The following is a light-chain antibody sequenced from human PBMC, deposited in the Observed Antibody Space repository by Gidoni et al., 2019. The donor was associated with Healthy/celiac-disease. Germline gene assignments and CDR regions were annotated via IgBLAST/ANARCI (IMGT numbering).Light chain of an antibody. J-gene: IGLJ3*02. V-gene: IGLV1-44*01. CDR3: AAWDDSLNGWV. CDR2: SNN. Sequence: QSVLTQPPSSYTTHGQGVTISCSGSSSNIGSTTVNWYQQLPGTAPKLLIYSNNQRPSGVPDRFSGSKSGTSASLAISGLQSEDEADYYCAAWDDSLNGWVFGGGTKLTVL. CDR1: SSNIGSTT.